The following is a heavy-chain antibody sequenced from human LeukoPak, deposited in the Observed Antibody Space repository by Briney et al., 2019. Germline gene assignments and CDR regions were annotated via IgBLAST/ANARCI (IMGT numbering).Heavy chain of an antibody. Sequence: SETLSLTCTVSGGSISSSSYYWGWIRQPPGKGLEWIGNIYYSGNSFYNPSLKSRVTLSVDTSQNQFSLKLNSVIAADTAVYYCARHLGTTVTPGYWGQGALVTVSS. CDR2: IYYSGNS. CDR3: ARHLGTTVTPGY. CDR1: GGSISSSSYY. J-gene: IGHJ4*02. V-gene: IGHV4-39*01. D-gene: IGHD4-17*01.